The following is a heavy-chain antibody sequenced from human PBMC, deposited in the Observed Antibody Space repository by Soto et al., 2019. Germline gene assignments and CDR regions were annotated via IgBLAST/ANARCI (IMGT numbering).Heavy chain of an antibody. Sequence: QVQLQESGPGLVNPSGTLSLTCAVFGGSISNSNWWTWVRQPPGKGLDWIGEIFHSGSTNYNSSLMGRVTISVDKANNQFSLKLSSVTAADTAVYYCAHRPIVGAAIWGQGTVVTVSS. J-gene: IGHJ4*02. V-gene: IGHV4-4*02. CDR1: GGSISNSNW. CDR2: IFHSGST. CDR3: AHRPIVGAAI. D-gene: IGHD1-26*01.